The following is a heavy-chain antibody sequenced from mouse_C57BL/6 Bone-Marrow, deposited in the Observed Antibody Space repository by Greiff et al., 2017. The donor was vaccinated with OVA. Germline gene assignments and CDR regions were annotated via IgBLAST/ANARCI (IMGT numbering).Heavy chain of an antibody. Sequence: EVQRVESGGGLVKPGGSLKLSCAASGFTFSSYAMSWVRQTPEKRLEWVATLSDGGSYTYYPDNVKGRFTISRDNAKNNLYLQMSHLKAEDTAMYYCARDPITTVVAPYAMGYWGQGTSVTVSS. CDR3: ARDPITTVVAPYAMGY. V-gene: IGHV5-4*01. CDR2: LSDGGSYT. D-gene: IGHD1-1*01. CDR1: GFTFSSYA. J-gene: IGHJ4*01.